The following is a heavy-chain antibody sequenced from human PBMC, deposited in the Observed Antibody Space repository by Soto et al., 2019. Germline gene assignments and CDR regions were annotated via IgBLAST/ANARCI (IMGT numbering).Heavy chain of an antibody. CDR3: ARSPGSSTSLDIYYYSYYGIEA. V-gene: IGHV1-69*01. CDR2: LIPIYGTA. D-gene: IGHD2-2*01. J-gene: IGHJ6*02. Sequence: QVQLVQSGAEVKKPGSSVKVSCKASGGTFSSYAISWVRQAPGQGLEWMGGLIPIYGTANYAQKFQGRVTITEDECTRKACMELSRVRQESTAVYYCARSPGSSTSLDIYYYSYYGIEAWGQPSTVSVSS. CDR1: GGTFSSYA.